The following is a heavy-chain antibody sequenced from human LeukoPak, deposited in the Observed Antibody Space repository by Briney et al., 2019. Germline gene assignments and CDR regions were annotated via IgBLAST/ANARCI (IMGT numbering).Heavy chain of an antibody. CDR2: ITTGGDTK. J-gene: IGHJ6*02. CDR3: ARGRFMSSDGGDSRGMDV. D-gene: IGHD2-21*02. V-gene: IGHV3-48*03. Sequence: GGSLRLSCAASGFTFNSYELKWFRQAPGKGLEWVSYITTGGDTKYYADSVRGRFTVSRDNAKNSLYLQMNSLRAEDTAVYYCARGRFMSSDGGDSRGMDVWGQGTTVTVSS. CDR1: GFTFNSYE.